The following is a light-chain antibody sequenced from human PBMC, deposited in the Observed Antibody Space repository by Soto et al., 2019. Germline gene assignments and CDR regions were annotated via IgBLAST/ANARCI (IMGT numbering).Light chain of an antibody. V-gene: IGKV3-15*01. CDR3: QQYNNWPPWT. J-gene: IGKJ1*01. CDR1: QSVSSN. CDR2: GAS. Sequence: IVMTQSPATLSVSPGERATLSCRASQSVSSNLAWYQQKPGQAPRLLIYGASTRATGIPARFSGSGSGTEFTLTISSLQSEDFAVYYCQQYNNWPPWTFGQGTKVEMK.